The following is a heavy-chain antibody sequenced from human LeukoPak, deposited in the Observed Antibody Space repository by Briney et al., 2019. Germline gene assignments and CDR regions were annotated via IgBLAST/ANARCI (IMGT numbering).Heavy chain of an antibody. CDR1: GFTFSSYG. V-gene: IGHV3-30*18. CDR3: AKDFLGSSRAFDI. J-gene: IGHJ3*02. D-gene: IGHD2-2*01. Sequence: GGSLRLSCAASGFTFSSYGMHWVRQAPGKGLEWVAVISYDGSNKYFADSVKGRFTISRDNSKNTLYLQMNSLRAEDSAVYYCAKDFLGSSRAFDIWGQGTMVTVSS. CDR2: ISYDGSNK.